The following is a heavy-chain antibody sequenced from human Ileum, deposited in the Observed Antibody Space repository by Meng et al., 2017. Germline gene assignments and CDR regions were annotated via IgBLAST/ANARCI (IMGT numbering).Heavy chain of an antibody. CDR2: INPYSGDT. D-gene: IGHD6-13*01. J-gene: IGHJ5*02. Sequence: QGQLVQSGAEVKKPWASVKVSCKSSGYTFTGYYLFWVRQAPGQGLEWMGWINPYSGDTKYAQKFQGRVTMTRDTSTSTAYMELSGLRSDDTAVYYCARELQQQLSGRWFDPWGQGTLVTVSS. V-gene: IGHV1-2*02. CDR3: ARELQQQLSGRWFDP. CDR1: GYTFTGYY.